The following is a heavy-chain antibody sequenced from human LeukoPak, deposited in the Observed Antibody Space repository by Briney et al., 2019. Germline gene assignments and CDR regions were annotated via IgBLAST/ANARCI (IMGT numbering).Heavy chain of an antibody. Sequence: GGSLRLSCAASGFTFSSYSMNWVRQAPGKGLEWVSYISSSSSTIYYADSVKGRFTISRDNAKNSLYLQMNSLRDEDTAVYYCARAEYSSGWPTPDYYYYYGMDVWGQGTTVTVSS. CDR1: GFTFSSYS. CDR3: ARAEYSSGWPTPDYYYYYGMDV. CDR2: ISSSSSTI. J-gene: IGHJ6*02. D-gene: IGHD6-19*01. V-gene: IGHV3-48*02.